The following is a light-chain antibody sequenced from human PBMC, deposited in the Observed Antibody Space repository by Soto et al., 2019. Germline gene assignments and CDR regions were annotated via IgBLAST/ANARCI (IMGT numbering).Light chain of an antibody. Sequence: EIVLTQFPGTLSLSPGERATLSCRASQSVNTKYLAWYQQKPGQAPRLLISGVSSRATGIPDRFSGSGSGTDFILTISRVEPEDFAVYYCQQFGTSSLVTFGPGTKVDIK. CDR1: QSVNTKY. CDR3: QQFGTSSLVT. J-gene: IGKJ3*01. CDR2: GVS. V-gene: IGKV3-20*01.